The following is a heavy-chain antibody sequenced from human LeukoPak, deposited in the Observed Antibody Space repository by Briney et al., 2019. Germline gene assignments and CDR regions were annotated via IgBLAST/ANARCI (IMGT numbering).Heavy chain of an antibody. D-gene: IGHD5-18*01. V-gene: IGHV3-21*01. CDR2: ISSSSSYI. Sequence: GGSLRLSCAASGFTFSSYSMNWVRQAPGKGLEWVSSISSSSSYIYYADSVKGRFTISRDNAKNSLYLQMSSLRAEDTAVYYCARCVRVQLEEWYFDLWGRGTMVTVSS. J-gene: IGHJ2*01. CDR3: ARCVRVQLEEWYFDL. CDR1: GFTFSSYS.